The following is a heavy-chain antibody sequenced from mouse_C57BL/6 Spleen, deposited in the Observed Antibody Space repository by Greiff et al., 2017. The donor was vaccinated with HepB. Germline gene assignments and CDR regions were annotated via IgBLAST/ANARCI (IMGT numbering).Heavy chain of an antibody. Sequence: EVKLMESGGDLVKPGGSLKLSCAASGFTFSSYGMSWVRQTPDKRLEWVATISSGGSYTYYPDSVKGRFTISRDNAKNTLYLQMSSLKSEDTAMYYCARHEYDYDEAPFAYWGQGTLVTVSA. CDR3: ARHEYDYDEAPFAY. CDR2: ISSGGSYT. D-gene: IGHD2-4*01. V-gene: IGHV5-6*01. CDR1: GFTFSSYG. J-gene: IGHJ3*01.